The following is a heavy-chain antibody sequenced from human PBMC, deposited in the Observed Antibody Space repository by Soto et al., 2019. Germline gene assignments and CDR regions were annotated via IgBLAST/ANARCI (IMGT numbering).Heavy chain of an antibody. V-gene: IGHV3-48*03. J-gene: IGHJ4*02. CDR3: VRGYDGPGSQGDH. CDR2: IDRDSSVM. CDR1: GFTFSKYE. D-gene: IGHD3-22*01. Sequence: EVQLVDSGGGLVQPGGSLRLVCVASGFTFSKYEMNWVRQAAGKGLEWVAYIDRDSSVMNYADSVKGRFTISRDNAKNTLYLQMNNLRVEDTAVYYCVRGYDGPGSQGDHWGQGTLVTVSS.